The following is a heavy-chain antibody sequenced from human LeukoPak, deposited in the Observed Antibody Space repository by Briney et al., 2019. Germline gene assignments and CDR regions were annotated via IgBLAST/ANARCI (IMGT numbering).Heavy chain of an antibody. J-gene: IGHJ4*02. CDR2: IRYDGSNK. V-gene: IGHV3-30*02. Sequence: GGSLRLSCAASGFTFSSYGMHWVRQAPGKGLEWVAFIRYDGSNKYYADSVKGRFTISRDNSKNTLYLQMNSLRAEDTAVYYCARVASGTYQKDYWGQGTLVSVSS. CDR3: ARVASGTYQKDY. CDR1: GFTFSSYG. D-gene: IGHD3-10*01.